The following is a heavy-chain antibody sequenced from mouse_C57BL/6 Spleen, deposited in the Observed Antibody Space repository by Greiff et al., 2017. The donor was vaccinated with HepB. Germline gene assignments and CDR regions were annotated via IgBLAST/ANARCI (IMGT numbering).Heavy chain of an antibody. J-gene: IGHJ2*01. D-gene: IGHD1-1*01. CDR2: IRSKSSNYAT. V-gene: IGHV10-3*01. CDR3: VRGDYYGSSYDYFDY. CDR1: GFTFTTYA. Sequence: EVKLVESGGGLVQPKGSLKLSCAASGFTFTTYAMHWVRQAPGKGLEWVARIRSKSSNYATYYADSVKDRFTISRDDSQSMLYLQMNNLKTEDTAMYYCVRGDYYGSSYDYFDYWGQGTTLTVSS.